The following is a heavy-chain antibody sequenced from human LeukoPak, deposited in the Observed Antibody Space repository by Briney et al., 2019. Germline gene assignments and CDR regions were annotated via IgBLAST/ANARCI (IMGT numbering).Heavy chain of an antibody. CDR3: AKDGTVVVPAAMYYYYMDV. V-gene: IGHV3-21*01. D-gene: IGHD2-2*01. Sequence: GGSLRLSCAASGFTFSSYSMNWVRQAPGKGLEWVSSISSSSSYIYYADSAKGRFTISRDNSKNTLYLQMNSLRAEDTAVYYCAKDGTVVVPAAMYYYYMDVWGKGTTVTVSS. CDR2: ISSSSSYI. CDR1: GFTFSSYS. J-gene: IGHJ6*03.